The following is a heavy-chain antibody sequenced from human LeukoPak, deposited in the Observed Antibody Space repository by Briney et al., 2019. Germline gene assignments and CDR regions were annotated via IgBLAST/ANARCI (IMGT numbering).Heavy chain of an antibody. CDR3: ARDRSDSPPNHRHNYYGSGTYIF. CDR2: IGGSGVST. CDR1: GFTFSSYS. D-gene: IGHD3-10*01. J-gene: IGHJ4*02. Sequence: GGSLRLSCAASGFTFSSYSMGWVRQAPGKGLEWVSYIGGSGVSTYYADSVKGRFTISRDNSRNTLSLQMNSLRAEDTAVYYCARDRSDSPPNHRHNYYGSGTYIFWGQGTLVTVSS. V-gene: IGHV3-23*01.